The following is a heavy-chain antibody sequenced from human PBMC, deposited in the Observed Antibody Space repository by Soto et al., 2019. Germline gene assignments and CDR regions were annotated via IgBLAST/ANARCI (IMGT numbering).Heavy chain of an antibody. V-gene: IGHV1-2*04. Sequence: ASVKVSCKASGYTFTGYYMHWVRQAPGQGLEWMGWINPNSGGTNYAQKFQGWVTMTRDTSISTAYMELSRLRSDDTAVYYCARGPSTYYDFWSGYPRYYYYGMDVWGKGNTVTVSS. CDR1: GYTFTGYY. D-gene: IGHD3-3*01. CDR2: INPNSGGT. J-gene: IGHJ6*04. CDR3: ARGPSTYYDFWSGYPRYYYYGMDV.